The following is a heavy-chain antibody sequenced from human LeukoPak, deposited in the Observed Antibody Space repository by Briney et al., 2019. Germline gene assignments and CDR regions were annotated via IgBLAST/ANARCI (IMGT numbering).Heavy chain of an antibody. CDR1: GGSISSYY. Sequence: PSETLSLTCTVSGGSISSYYWSWIRQPPGKGLEWIGYIYYSGSTNYNPSLKSRVTISVDTSKNQFSLKLSSVTAEDTAVYYCASEHYDILTGSRFDYWGQGTLVTVSS. V-gene: IGHV4-59*08. CDR3: ASEHYDILTGSRFDY. CDR2: IYYSGST. D-gene: IGHD3-9*01. J-gene: IGHJ4*02.